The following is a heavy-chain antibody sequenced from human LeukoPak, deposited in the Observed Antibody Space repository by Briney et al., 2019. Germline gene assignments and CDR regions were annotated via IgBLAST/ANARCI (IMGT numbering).Heavy chain of an antibody. CDR1: GFTFSSYG. D-gene: IGHD3-10*01. CDR2: ISSDGTNK. Sequence: PGGSLRLSCAASGFTFSSYGMHWVRQAPGKGLEWVAVISSDGTNKYYADSVKGRFTISRDNSKNTLFLQMNSLRAEDTAVYYCAKDGLWFGDLTYFDYWGQGTLVTVSS. J-gene: IGHJ4*02. CDR3: AKDGLWFGDLTYFDY. V-gene: IGHV3-30*18.